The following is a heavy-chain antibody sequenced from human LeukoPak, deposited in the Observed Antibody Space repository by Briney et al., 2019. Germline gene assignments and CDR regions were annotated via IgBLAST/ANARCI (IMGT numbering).Heavy chain of an antibody. D-gene: IGHD6-19*01. Sequence: ASVEVSCKASGYTFTGYYMHWVRQAPGQGLEWMGRINPNSGGTNYAQKFQGRVTMTRDTSISTAYMELSRLRSDDTAVYYCASLSGSGWYSSAFDYWGQGTLVTVSS. J-gene: IGHJ4*02. CDR1: GYTFTGYY. V-gene: IGHV1-2*06. CDR2: INPNSGGT. CDR3: ASLSGSGWYSSAFDY.